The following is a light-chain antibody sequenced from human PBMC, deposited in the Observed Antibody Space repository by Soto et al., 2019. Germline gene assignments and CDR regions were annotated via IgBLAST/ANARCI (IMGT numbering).Light chain of an antibody. V-gene: IGLV2-14*01. CDR3: SSYTTSNTLV. CDR1: SSDVGGYNY. J-gene: IGLJ3*02. Sequence: SALTQPASVSGSPGQSITISCTGTSSDVGGYNYVSWYQQFPGKAPKLMIYEVSNRPSGVSDRFSGSKSGNTASLTISGLQAEDEANYYCSSYTTSNTLVFGGGTKVTVL. CDR2: EVS.